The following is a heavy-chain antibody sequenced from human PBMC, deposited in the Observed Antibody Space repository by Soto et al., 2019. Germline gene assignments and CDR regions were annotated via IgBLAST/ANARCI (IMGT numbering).Heavy chain of an antibody. CDR1: GFTFSRYG. Sequence: GGSLRLSCAASGFTFSRYGMHWVRQAPGKGLEWVAVIWYDGSNKYYADSVKGRFTISRDNSKNTLYLQMNSLRAEDTAVYYCAISYYDFWSGYSEGFDPWGQGTLVTVSS. D-gene: IGHD3-3*01. CDR3: AISYYDFWSGYSEGFDP. J-gene: IGHJ5*02. V-gene: IGHV3-33*01. CDR2: IWYDGSNK.